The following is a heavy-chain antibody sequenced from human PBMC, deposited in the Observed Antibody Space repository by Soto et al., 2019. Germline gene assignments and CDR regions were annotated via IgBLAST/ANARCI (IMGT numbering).Heavy chain of an antibody. CDR3: AREPYGDVGFDI. J-gene: IGHJ3*02. D-gene: IGHD4-17*01. CDR2: ISGSGGST. CDR1: GFTFSSYA. Sequence: GGSLRLSCAASGFTFSSYAMSWVRQAPGKGLGWVSAISGSGGSTYYADSVKGRFTISRDNSKNSLYLQMNSLRAEDTALYHCAREPYGDVGFDIWGQGTMVTVSS. V-gene: IGHV3-23*01.